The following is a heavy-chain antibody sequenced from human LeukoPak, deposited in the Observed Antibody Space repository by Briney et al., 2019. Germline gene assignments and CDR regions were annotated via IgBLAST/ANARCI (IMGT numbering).Heavy chain of an antibody. CDR3: ASLDSGKFDY. D-gene: IGHD3-10*01. J-gene: IGHJ4*02. Sequence: AETLTLTCTVSGGSISSYHWSWVRQPPGKGLEWIGYVYYTGSTKYSPSLKSRLTISLDTSMNQFSLKLSSVTAADTAVYYCASLDSGKFDYWGQGTLVTVSS. CDR2: VYYTGST. V-gene: IGHV4-59*01. CDR1: GGSISSYH.